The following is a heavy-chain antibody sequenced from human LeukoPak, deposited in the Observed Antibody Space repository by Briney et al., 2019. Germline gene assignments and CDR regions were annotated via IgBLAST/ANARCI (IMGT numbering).Heavy chain of an antibody. D-gene: IGHD3-10*01. CDR2: ISYDANNK. CDR1: GFTFSRHA. J-gene: IGHJ4*02. V-gene: IGHV3-30*04. CDR3: AREAYGSGTYYNVEFDS. Sequence: GGSPRLSCAASGFTFSRHAMHWVRQAPGKGLQWVSVISYDANNKYYANSVKGRFTISRDNSKNTIYLQMLNLRPEDTAVYYCAREAYGSGTYYNVEFDSWGQGTLVTVSS.